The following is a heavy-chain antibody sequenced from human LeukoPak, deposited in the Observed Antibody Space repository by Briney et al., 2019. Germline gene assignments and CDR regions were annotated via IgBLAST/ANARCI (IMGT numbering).Heavy chain of an antibody. D-gene: IGHD3-22*01. J-gene: IGHJ4*02. CDR3: AKKTPIVYYYDSSGYPYFDY. CDR1: GFTFSNYS. Sequence: PGGSLRLSCAASGFTFSNYSINWVRQAPGKGLEWVSSISSTSSYIYYADSVKGRFTISRDNAKNSLYLQMNSLRAEDTAVYYCAKKTPIVYYYDSSGYPYFDYWGQGTLVTVSS. V-gene: IGHV3-21*04. CDR2: ISSTSSYI.